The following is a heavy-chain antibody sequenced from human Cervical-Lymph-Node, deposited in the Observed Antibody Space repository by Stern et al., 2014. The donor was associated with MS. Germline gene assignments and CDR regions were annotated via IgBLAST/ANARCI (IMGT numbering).Heavy chain of an antibody. CDR1: GFSLSTNGMR. J-gene: IGHJ4*02. D-gene: IGHD5-18*01. Sequence: SGPALVRPTQTLTLTCTFSGFSLSTNGMRVSWIRQPPGKALAWLALIDWDDDKFYSTSLKTRLTVSKDTSKNQVVLTMTNMDPVDTATYYCAVDVSGYSYGYDYWGQGTLVTVSS. V-gene: IGHV2-70*04. CDR2: IDWDDDK. CDR3: AVDVSGYSYGYDY.